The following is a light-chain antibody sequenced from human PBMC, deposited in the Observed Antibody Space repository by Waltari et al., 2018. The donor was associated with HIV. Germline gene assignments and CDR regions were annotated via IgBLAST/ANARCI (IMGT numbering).Light chain of an antibody. CDR3: QSYDSSLSVV. CDR1: SSTIGAGYD. J-gene: IGLJ2*01. CDR2: GHS. V-gene: IGLV1-40*03. Sequence: QSVLTQPPSVSGAPGQRVTIPCPGSSSTIGAGYDVHWYQHFPGRAPKLLIYGHSNRASGVPGRFSGSRSGASASLAITGLRAEDEADYYCQSYDSSLSVVFGGGTTLTVL.